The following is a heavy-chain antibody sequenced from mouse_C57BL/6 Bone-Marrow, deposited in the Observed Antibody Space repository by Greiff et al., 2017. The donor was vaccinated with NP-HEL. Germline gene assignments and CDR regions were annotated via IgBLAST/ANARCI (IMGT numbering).Heavy chain of an antibody. Sequence: QVQLKQPGAELVRPGTSVKLSCKASGYTFTSYWMHWVKQRPGQGLEWIGVIDPSDSYTNYNQKFKGKATLTVDTSSSTAYMQLSSLTSEDSAVYYCARDGSSYAWFAYWGQGTLVTVS. CDR3: ARDGSSYAWFAY. V-gene: IGHV1-59*01. J-gene: IGHJ3*01. CDR2: IDPSDSYT. D-gene: IGHD1-1*01. CDR1: GYTFTSYW.